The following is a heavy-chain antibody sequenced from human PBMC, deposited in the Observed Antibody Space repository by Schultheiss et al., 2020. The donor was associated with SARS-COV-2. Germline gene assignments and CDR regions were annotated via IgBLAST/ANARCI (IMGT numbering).Heavy chain of an antibody. V-gene: IGHV4-59*10. Sequence: SETLSLTCAVYGGSFSGYYWSWIRQPPGKGLEWIGRIYTSGSTNYNPSLKSRVTISVDTSKNQFSLKLSSVTAADTAVYYCARSDIVVLPGDYWGQGTLVTVSS. D-gene: IGHD2-2*01. CDR1: GGSFSGYY. J-gene: IGHJ4*02. CDR3: ARSDIVVLPGDY. CDR2: IYTSGST.